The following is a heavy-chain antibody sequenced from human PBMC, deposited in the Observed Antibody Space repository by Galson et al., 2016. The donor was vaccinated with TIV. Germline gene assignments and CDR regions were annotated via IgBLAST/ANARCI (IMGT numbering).Heavy chain of an antibody. J-gene: IGHJ1*01. V-gene: IGHV3-30-3*01. CDR1: GFAFNYYP. CDR3: AKEVQRRLTY. D-gene: IGHD1-1*01. CDR2: ISYDGSSK. Sequence: SLRLSCADAGFAFNYYPMHWVRQAPGKGLEWVAVISYDGSSKYYADSVKGRFTISRDNSKNTLYLQMNSLRAEDTAVYYCAKEVQRRLTYWRQGTLVTVSS.